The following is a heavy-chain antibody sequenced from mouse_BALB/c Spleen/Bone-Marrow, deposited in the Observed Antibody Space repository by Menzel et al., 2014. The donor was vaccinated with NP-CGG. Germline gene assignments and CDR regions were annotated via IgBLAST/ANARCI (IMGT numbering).Heavy chain of an antibody. D-gene: IGHD2-4*01. CDR2: ISYSGST. J-gene: IGHJ2*01. Sequence: EVQLQQSGPSLVKPSQTLSLTCSVTGDSITSGYWNWIRKFPGNKLEYMGYISYSGSTYYNPSLKSRISITRDTSKNQSYLQLNSVTIEDTATYYCARYKGYYDHDGDYFDYWGQGTTLTVSS. CDR1: GDSITSGY. CDR3: ARYKGYYDHDGDYFDY. V-gene: IGHV3-8*02.